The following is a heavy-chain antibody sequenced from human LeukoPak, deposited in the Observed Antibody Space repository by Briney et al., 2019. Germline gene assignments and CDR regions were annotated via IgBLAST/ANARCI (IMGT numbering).Heavy chain of an antibody. CDR2: ISYDGSNK. D-gene: IGHD2-21*02. CDR1: GFTFSSYA. CDR3: ARDLSAGDCYYGY. J-gene: IGHJ4*02. Sequence: PGGSLRLSCAASGFTFSSYAMHWVRQAPGKGLEWVAVISYDGSNKYYADSVKGRFTISRDNSKNTLYLQMNSLRAEDTAVYYCARDLSAGDCYYGYWGQGTLVTVSS. V-gene: IGHV3-30-3*01.